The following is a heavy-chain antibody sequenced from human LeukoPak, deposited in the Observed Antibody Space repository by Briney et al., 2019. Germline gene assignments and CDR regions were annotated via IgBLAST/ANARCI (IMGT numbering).Heavy chain of an antibody. D-gene: IGHD6-13*01. J-gene: IGHJ6*03. CDR1: GGSFSGYY. Sequence: SETLSLTCAVYGGSFSGYYWSWIRQPPGKGLEWIGEINHSGSTNYNPSLKSRVTISVDTSKNQFSLKLSSVTAADTAVYFCARGRAGGEQQLVWYAYPNTYYYYMDVWGKGTTVTVSS. CDR2: INHSGST. CDR3: ARGRAGGEQQLVWYAYPNTYYYYMDV. V-gene: IGHV4-34*01.